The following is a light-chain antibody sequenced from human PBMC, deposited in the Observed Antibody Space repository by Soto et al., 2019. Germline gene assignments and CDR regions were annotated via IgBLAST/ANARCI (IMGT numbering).Light chain of an antibody. V-gene: IGLV1-44*01. Sequence: QSVLTQPPSASGTPGQSVTISCSGSSSNIGSNTVNWYQQLPGTAPKLLIYSNNQRPSGVPDRFSGSKSGTSACLAISGLQSEDEADYYCAAWDDSLNGLYVFGTGTKVTVL. J-gene: IGLJ1*01. CDR1: SSNIGSNT. CDR2: SNN. CDR3: AAWDDSLNGLYV.